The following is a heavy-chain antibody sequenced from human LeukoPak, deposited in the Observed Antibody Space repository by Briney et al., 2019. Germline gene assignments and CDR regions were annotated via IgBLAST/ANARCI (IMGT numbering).Heavy chain of an antibody. V-gene: IGHV3-33*01. J-gene: IGHJ4*02. CDR1: GFTFSSYG. D-gene: IGHD3-22*01. Sequence: QPGRSLRLSCAASGFTFSSYGMHWVRQALGKGLEWVAVIWYDGSNKYYADSVKGRFTISRDNSKNTLYLQMNSLRAEDTAVYYCARMDSSGYYYDNIDYWGQGTLVTVSS. CDR2: IWYDGSNK. CDR3: ARMDSSGYYYDNIDY.